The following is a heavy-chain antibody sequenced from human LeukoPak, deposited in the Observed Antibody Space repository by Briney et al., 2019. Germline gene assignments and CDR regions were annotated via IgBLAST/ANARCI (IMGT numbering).Heavy chain of an antibody. Sequence: SQTLSLTCTVSGGSISSGGYYWSWIRQHPGKGLEWIGYIYYSGSTYYNPSLKSRVTISVDTSKNQFSLKLSSVTAADPAVYYCARGGEYYYDSSGWFDPWGQGTLVTVSS. J-gene: IGHJ5*02. CDR1: GGSISSGGYY. CDR3: ARGGEYYYDSSGWFDP. D-gene: IGHD3-22*01. V-gene: IGHV4-31*03. CDR2: IYYSGST.